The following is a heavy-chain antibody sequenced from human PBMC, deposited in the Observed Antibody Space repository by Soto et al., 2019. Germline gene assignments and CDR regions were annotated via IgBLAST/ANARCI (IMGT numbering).Heavy chain of an antibody. Sequence: PGGSLRLSCAASGLTFSSSSMNWVRQATGKGLEWVSSISSSSSYIYYADSVKGRFTISRDNAKNSLYLQMNSLRAEDTAVYYCARGVVVVPAAPYGMDVWGQGTTVTVSS. CDR1: GLTFSSSS. D-gene: IGHD2-2*01. J-gene: IGHJ6*02. CDR2: ISSSSSYI. V-gene: IGHV3-21*01. CDR3: ARGVVVVPAAPYGMDV.